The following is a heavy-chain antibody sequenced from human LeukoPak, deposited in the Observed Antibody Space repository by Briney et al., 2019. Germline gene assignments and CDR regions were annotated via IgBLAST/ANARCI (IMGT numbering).Heavy chain of an antibody. J-gene: IGHJ4*02. D-gene: IGHD5-24*01. V-gene: IGHV3-53*05. Sequence: PGGSLRLSCAASGFTVSSNYMSWVRQAPGKGLEWVSVIYSGGSTYYADSVRGRFTISRDNSKNTLYLQMNSLRAEDTAVYYCARDVELTPFHYWDQGTLVTISS. CDR1: GFTVSSNY. CDR3: ARDVELTPFHY. CDR2: IYSGGST.